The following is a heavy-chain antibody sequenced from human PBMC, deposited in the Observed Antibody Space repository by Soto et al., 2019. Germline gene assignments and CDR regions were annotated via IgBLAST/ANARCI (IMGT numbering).Heavy chain of an antibody. CDR2: IYWDDDK. V-gene: IGHV2-5*02. D-gene: IGHD3-16*01. CDR1: GFSLSTSGVG. Sequence: QITLKESGPTLVKPTQTLTLTCTFSGFSLSTSGVGVGWIRQPPGKALEWLALIYWDDDKRYSPSLKSRLTITKDTSKNQVVLTMTNMDPVDRATYYCAHSLYDYVWGTNWFDPWGQGTLVTVSS. CDR3: AHSLYDYVWGTNWFDP. J-gene: IGHJ5*02.